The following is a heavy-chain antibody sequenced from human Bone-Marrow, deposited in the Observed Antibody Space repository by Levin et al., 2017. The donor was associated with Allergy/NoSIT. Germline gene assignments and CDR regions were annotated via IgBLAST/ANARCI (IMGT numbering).Heavy chain of an antibody. CDR1: GFTFSSYG. V-gene: IGHV3-33*01. D-gene: IGHD6-19*01. J-gene: IGHJ6*02. Sequence: GESLKISCAASGFTFSSYGMHWVRQAPGKGLEWVAVIWYDGSNKYYADSVKGRFTISRDNSKNTLYLQMNSLRAEDTAVYYCASLTIAVAGTRVVDYGMDVWGQGTTVTVSS. CDR2: IWYDGSNK. CDR3: ASLTIAVAGTRVVDYGMDV.